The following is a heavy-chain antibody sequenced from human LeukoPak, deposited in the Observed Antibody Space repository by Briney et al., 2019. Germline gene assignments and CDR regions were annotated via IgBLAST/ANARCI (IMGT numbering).Heavy chain of an antibody. Sequence: SETLSLTCTVSGGSISSYYWSWIRQPPGKGLEWIGYIYYSGSTNYNPSLKSRVTISVDTSKNQFSLKLSSVTAADTAEYYCARVYDLFGELALGYWGQGTLVTVSS. J-gene: IGHJ4*02. CDR1: GGSISSYY. V-gene: IGHV4-59*01. CDR3: ARVYDLFGELALGY. D-gene: IGHD3-10*02. CDR2: IYYSGST.